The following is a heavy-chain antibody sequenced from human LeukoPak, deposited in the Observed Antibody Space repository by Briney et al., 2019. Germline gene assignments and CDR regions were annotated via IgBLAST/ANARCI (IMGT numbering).Heavy chain of an antibody. J-gene: IGHJ2*01. CDR3: ARVYYSSSYDYWYFDL. V-gene: IGHV4-39*07. Sequence: PSETLSLTCTVSGGSITSSSYYWGWIRQPPGKGLEWIGSVYYSGSTYYNPSLKSRVTMSVDTSKNQFSLKLSSVTAADTAVYYCARVYYSSSYDYWYFDLWGRGTLVTVSS. CDR1: GGSITSSSYY. D-gene: IGHD6-13*01. CDR2: VYYSGST.